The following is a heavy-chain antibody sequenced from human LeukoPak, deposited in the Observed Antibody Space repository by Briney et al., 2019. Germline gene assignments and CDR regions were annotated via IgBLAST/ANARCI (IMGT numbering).Heavy chain of an antibody. CDR3: AREGGGFDY. D-gene: IGHD3-16*01. V-gene: IGHV4-38-2*02. J-gene: IGHJ4*02. CDR2: IYHSGST. Sequence: PSETLSLTCTVSGYSIRSGYYWGWIRQPPGKDLEWIGSIYHSGSTYYNPSLKSRVTISVDTSKNQFSLKLSSVTAADTAVYYCAREGGGFDYWGQGTLVTVSS. CDR1: GYSIRSGYY.